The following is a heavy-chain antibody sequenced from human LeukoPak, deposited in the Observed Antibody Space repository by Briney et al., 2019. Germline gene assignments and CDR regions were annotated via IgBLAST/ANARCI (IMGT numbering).Heavy chain of an antibody. CDR2: IYTSGST. D-gene: IGHD2-15*01. CDR3: AREDKGPAFFDY. CDR1: GGSISSGSYY. Sequence: SETLSLXCTVSGGSISSGSYYWSWIRQPAGKGLEWIGRIYTSGSTNYNPSLKSRVTISVDTSKNQFSLKLSSVTAADTAVYYCAREDKGPAFFDYWGQGTLVTVSS. V-gene: IGHV4-61*02. J-gene: IGHJ4*02.